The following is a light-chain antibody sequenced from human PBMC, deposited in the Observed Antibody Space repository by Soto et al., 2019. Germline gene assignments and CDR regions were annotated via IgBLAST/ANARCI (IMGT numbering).Light chain of an antibody. V-gene: IGLV1-40*01. CDR1: SSNIGAGYD. J-gene: IGLJ1*01. CDR2: GNS. CDR3: QSYDSSLSGSR. Sequence: QSVLTQPPSVSGAPGQRVTISCTGSSSNIGAGYDVHWYQQLPGTAPKLLIYGNSNRPSGVPDRFSGSKSGTSASLAITGLQAEDEADYYCQSYDSSLSGSRFGTGTKVT.